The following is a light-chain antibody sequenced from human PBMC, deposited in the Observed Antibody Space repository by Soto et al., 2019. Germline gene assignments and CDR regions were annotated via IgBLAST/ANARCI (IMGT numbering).Light chain of an antibody. CDR1: QSVGSSF. V-gene: IGKV3-20*01. Sequence: EIVVTQSPGTRSLSPGERASLSCRASQSVGSSFLAWYQQKPGQAPRLLIYGASSRATGIPDRFSGSGSGTDFTLTISRLEPEDFAVYYCQQYDSSPWTFGQGTKVEIK. CDR2: GAS. CDR3: QQYDSSPWT. J-gene: IGKJ1*01.